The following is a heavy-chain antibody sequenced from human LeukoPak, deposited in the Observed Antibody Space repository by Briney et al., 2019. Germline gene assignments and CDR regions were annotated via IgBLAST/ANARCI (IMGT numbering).Heavy chain of an antibody. Sequence: GASVNVSCKASGYTFTSYGISWVRQAPGQGLAWMGWIRAYNGNTNYAQKLQGRVTMTTDTSTSTAYMELRSLRSDDTAVYYCARDQGAAADFDCYMDVWGKGTTVTVSS. J-gene: IGHJ6*03. CDR3: ARDQGAAADFDCYMDV. D-gene: IGHD6-13*01. CDR1: GYTFTSYG. CDR2: IRAYNGNT. V-gene: IGHV1-18*01.